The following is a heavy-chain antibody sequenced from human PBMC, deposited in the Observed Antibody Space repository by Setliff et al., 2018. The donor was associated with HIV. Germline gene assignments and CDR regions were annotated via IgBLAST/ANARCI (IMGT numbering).Heavy chain of an antibody. Sequence: SETLSLTCAVYGGSLSGYHWSWIRQSPEKGLEWIGEINHSGSTNYNPSLKSRVTMSVDTSKNQFSLKLSSVTAADTAVYYCARGGGYDSSGYYPFDYWGQGTPVTVSS. CDR2: INHSGST. D-gene: IGHD3-22*01. CDR1: GGSLSGYH. CDR3: ARGGGYDSSGYYPFDY. J-gene: IGHJ4*02. V-gene: IGHV4-34*01.